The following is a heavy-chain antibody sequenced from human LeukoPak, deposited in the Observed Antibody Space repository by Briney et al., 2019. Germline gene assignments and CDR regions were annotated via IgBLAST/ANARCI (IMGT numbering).Heavy chain of an antibody. CDR3: ASRDQSCSGGSCYPIDY. CDR1: GFTFSSYG. Sequence: TGGSLRLSCAASGFTFSSYGMHWVRQAPGKGLEWVAVIWYDGSNKYYADSVKGRFTISRDNSKNTLYLQMNSLRAEDTAVYYCASRDQSCSGGSCYPIDYWGQGTLVTVSS. J-gene: IGHJ4*02. V-gene: IGHV3-33*01. CDR2: IWYDGSNK. D-gene: IGHD2-15*01.